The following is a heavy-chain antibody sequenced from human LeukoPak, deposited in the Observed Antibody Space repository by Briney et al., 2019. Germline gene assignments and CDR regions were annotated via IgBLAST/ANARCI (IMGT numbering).Heavy chain of an antibody. J-gene: IGHJ4*02. Sequence: PSETLSLTCTVSGGSISSSSYYWGWIRQPPGKGLEWIGSIYYSGSTYYNPSLKSRVTISVDTSKNQFSLKLSSVTAADTAVYYCARRGRGGGVVPAADLDYWGQRTLVTVSS. CDR1: GGSISSSSYY. CDR3: ARRGRGGGVVPAADLDY. D-gene: IGHD2-2*01. V-gene: IGHV4-39*01. CDR2: IYYSGST.